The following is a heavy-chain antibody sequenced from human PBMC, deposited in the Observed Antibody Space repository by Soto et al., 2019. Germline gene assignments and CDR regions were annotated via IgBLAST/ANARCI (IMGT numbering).Heavy chain of an antibody. D-gene: IGHD4-4*01. J-gene: IGHJ4*02. CDR2: INHSGST. V-gene: IGHV4-34*01. CDR1: GGSFSGYY. Sequence: LSLTCAVYGGSFSGYYWSWIRQPPGKGLEWIGEINHSGSTNYNPSLKSRVTISVDTSKNQFSLKLSSVTAADTAVYYCARPDYSNKSYFDYWGQGTLVTVSS. CDR3: ARPDYSNKSYFDY.